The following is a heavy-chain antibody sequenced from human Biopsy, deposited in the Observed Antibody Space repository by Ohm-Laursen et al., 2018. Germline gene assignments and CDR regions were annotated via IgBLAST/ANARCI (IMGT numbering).Heavy chain of an antibody. D-gene: IGHD3-9*01. CDR3: ATKLTGYFHH. V-gene: IGHV1-69*06. CDR2: NIPILGTG. CDR1: GGTFSNYG. Sequence: SSVKVSCKAPGGTFSNYGVNWVRQAPGQGLEWLGGNIPILGTGNYAQKFQERVTVAADTSTSTATMELRSLRSDDTAVYYCATKLTGYFHHWGQGSLVTVSS. J-gene: IGHJ1*01.